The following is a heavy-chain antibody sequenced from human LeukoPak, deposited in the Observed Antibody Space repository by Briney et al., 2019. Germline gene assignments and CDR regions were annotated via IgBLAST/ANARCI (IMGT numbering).Heavy chain of an antibody. D-gene: IGHD6-6*01. V-gene: IGHV1-18*01. CDR2: ISAYNGNT. CDR1: GYTFTSYG. Sequence: GASVKVSCKASGYTFTSYGISWVRQAPGQGLEGMGWISAYNGNTNYAQKLQGRLTMTTDTSTSTAYMELRSLRSDDTAVYYCARDPEYSSSSPTDYWGQGTLVTVSS. CDR3: ARDPEYSSSSPTDY. J-gene: IGHJ4*02.